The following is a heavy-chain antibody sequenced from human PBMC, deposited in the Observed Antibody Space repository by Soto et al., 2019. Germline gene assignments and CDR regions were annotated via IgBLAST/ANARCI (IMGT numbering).Heavy chain of an antibody. CDR1: GFTFSNAW. CDR2: IKSKTDGGTT. D-gene: IGHD2-2*01. CDR3: TTAVCSSTSCEIHYYYYYYGMDV. V-gene: IGHV3-15*07. Sequence: EVQLVESGGGLVKPGGSLRLSCAASGFTFSNAWMNWVRQAPGKGLEWVGRIKSKTDGGTTDYAAPVKGRFTISRDDSKNTLYLQMNSLKTESTAVYYCTTAVCSSTSCEIHYYYYYYGMDVWCQWTAVTVSS. J-gene: IGHJ6*02.